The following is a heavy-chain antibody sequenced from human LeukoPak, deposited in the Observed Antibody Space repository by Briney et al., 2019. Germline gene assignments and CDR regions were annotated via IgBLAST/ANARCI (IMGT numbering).Heavy chain of an antibody. Sequence: GGSLRLSCAASGFTFSTYWMHWARQAPGKGLVWVSRINSDGRSTNYADSVKGRFTISRDNAKNTLYLQMNSLRAEDTAVYYCARGADSGYSSDNWGQGTLVSVSS. CDR1: GFTFSTYW. V-gene: IGHV3-74*01. CDR3: ARGADSGYSSDN. CDR2: INSDGRST. J-gene: IGHJ4*02. D-gene: IGHD3-9*01.